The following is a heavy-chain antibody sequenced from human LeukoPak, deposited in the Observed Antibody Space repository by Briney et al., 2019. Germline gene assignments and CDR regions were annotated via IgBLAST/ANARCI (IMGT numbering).Heavy chain of an antibody. J-gene: IGHJ4*02. CDR3: AGRRVLDAYY. CDR2: IYSGDNT. D-gene: IGHD3-16*01. V-gene: IGHV3-66*02. Sequence: GGSLRLSCAASGFTFSSYWMSWVRQAPGKGLEWVSVIYSGDNTYYVESVKGRFTISRDNSKNTLFLQMNRLRAEDTAVYYCAGRRVLDAYYWGQGTLVTVSS. CDR1: GFTFSSYW.